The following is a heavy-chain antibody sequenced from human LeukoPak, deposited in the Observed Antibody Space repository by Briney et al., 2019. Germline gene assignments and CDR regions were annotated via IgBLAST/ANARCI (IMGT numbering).Heavy chain of an antibody. J-gene: IGHJ5*02. CDR3: ARDQTWDTAMDDNWFDP. Sequence: GASVRVSCKASGYTFTSYGISWVRQAPGQGLEWMGWISAYNGNTNYAQKLQGRVTMTTDTSTSTAYMELSSLRSEDTAVYYCARDQTWDTAMDDNWFDPWGQGTLVTVSS. CDR2: ISAYNGNT. CDR1: GYTFTSYG. D-gene: IGHD5-18*01. V-gene: IGHV1-18*01.